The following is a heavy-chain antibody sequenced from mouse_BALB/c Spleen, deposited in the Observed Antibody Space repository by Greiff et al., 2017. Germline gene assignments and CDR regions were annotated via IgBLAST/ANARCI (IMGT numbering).Heavy chain of an antibody. V-gene: IGHV5-6*01. CDR1: GFTFSSYG. J-gene: IGHJ1*01. CDR2: ISSGGSYT. CDR3: ARGGVLLRYFDV. Sequence: EVMLVESGGDLVKPGGSLKLSCAASGFTFSSYGMSWVRQTPDKRLEWVATISSGGSYTYYPDSVKGRFTISRDNAKNTLYLQMSSLKSEDTAMYYCARGGVLLRYFDVWGAGTTVTVSS. D-gene: IGHD1-1*01.